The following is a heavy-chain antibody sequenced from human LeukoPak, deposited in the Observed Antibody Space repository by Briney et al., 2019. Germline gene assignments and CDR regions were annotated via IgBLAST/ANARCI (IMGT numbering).Heavy chain of an antibody. V-gene: IGHV4-30-2*01. CDR1: GGSISNGYYY. Sequence: PSQTLSLTCTVSGGSISNGYYYWSWIRQPPGKGLEWIGEINHTGNINNIPSLESRLTISVDTSKNQFSLRLSSVTAADTAVYYCARRHPYYYGSGSYYEIFDYWGQGALVAVSS. CDR2: INHTGNI. J-gene: IGHJ4*02. D-gene: IGHD3-10*01. CDR3: ARRHPYYYGSGSYYEIFDY.